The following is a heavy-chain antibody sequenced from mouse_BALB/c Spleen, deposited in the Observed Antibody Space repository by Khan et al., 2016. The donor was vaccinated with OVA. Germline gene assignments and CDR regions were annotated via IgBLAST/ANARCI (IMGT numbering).Heavy chain of an antibody. CDR2: INPRSGYT. CDR1: GYTFTSNT. Sequence: QVQLKQSGAELARPGASVRMSCKASGYTFTSNTMHWIKQRPGQGLEWIGYINPRSGYTNYNQNFKDKATLTADKSSSTAYMQLSSLTSDDSAVYYCARRTTGYAMDSWGQGTSVTVSS. V-gene: IGHV1-4*01. J-gene: IGHJ4*01. D-gene: IGHD2-14*01. CDR3: ARRTTGYAMDS.